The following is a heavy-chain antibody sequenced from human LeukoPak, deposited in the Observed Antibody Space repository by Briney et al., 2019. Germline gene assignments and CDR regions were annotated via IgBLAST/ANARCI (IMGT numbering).Heavy chain of an antibody. CDR3: AKDYYGSGSYYDAELDY. J-gene: IGHJ4*02. CDR2: ISGSGGST. D-gene: IGHD3-10*01. CDR1: GFTFSSYA. V-gene: IGHV3-23*01. Sequence: PGGSLRLSCAASGFTFSSYAVSWVRQAPGKGLEWVSAISGSGGSTYYADSVKGRFTISRDNSKNTLYLQMNSLRAEDTAVYYCAKDYYGSGSYYDAELDYWGQGTLVAVPS.